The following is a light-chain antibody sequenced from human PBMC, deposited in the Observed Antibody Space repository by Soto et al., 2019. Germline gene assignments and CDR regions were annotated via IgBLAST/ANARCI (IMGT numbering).Light chain of an antibody. V-gene: IGLV2-14*01. CDR1: SSDVGGYNY. J-gene: IGLJ1*01. Sequence: QSVITQPAPVSGSPGQSITISCTGTSSDVGGYNYVSWYQQHPGKAPKLMIYAVSNRPSGVSNRFSGSKSGNTPTLTICGLQAEDEADYYCCSYTGSGTDVFGTGTKVAVL. CDR3: CSYTGSGTDV. CDR2: AVS.